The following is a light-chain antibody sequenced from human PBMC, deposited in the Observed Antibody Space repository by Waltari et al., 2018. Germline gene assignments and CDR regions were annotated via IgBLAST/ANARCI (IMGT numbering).Light chain of an antibody. CDR2: GAS. J-gene: IGKJ1*01. V-gene: IGKV1-39*01. CDR3: QQSYSSPRT. CDR1: QNHISY. Sequence: DIHMTQSPSSLSASVGDRVTITCRASQNHISYLNWYQQKPGKAPKLLIYGASKLQSGVPSRFSGSVSVTEFSLTISSLQPEDFATYFCQQSYSSPRTFGQGTKVEIK.